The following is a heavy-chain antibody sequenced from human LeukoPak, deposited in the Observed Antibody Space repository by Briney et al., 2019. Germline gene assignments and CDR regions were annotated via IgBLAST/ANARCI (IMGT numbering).Heavy chain of an antibody. CDR2: INPNSGGT. CDR3: VRDRPNNWFDP. J-gene: IGHJ5*02. CDR1: GYTFTGYY. V-gene: IGHV1-2*02. Sequence: ASVKVSCKASGYTFTGYYMHWVRQAPRQGLEWMGWINPNSGGTNYAQRFQGRVTMTRDTSISTAYMELSRLRSDDTAVYYCVRDRPNNWFDPWGQGTLVTVSS.